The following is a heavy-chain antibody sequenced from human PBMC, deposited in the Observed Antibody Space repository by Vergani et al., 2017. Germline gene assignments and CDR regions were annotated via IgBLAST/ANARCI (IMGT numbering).Heavy chain of an antibody. CDR3: ASKPTGTTWYSVKYYFDF. V-gene: IGHV4-30-4*01. J-gene: IGHJ4*02. CDR1: GASISSGDYY. CDR2: IYDTGST. D-gene: IGHD6-13*01. Sequence: QVQLQESGPGLVRPSQTLSLTCTVSGASISSGDYYWTWIRQPPGKGLEWIGYIYDTGSTYYNPSLESRIFISIDTSENQFSLNLSSVTAADTAMYYCASKPTGTTWYSVKYYFDFWGQGTLVAVSS.